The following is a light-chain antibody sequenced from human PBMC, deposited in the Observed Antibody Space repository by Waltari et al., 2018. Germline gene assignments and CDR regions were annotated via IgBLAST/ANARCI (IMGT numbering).Light chain of an antibody. Sequence: QSALTQTASVSGSPGQSITISCTSASGDFGSSTSVFWYQQHPGRPPTLLTSDISDRPSGLSNRFSASKAGNTASLAISDLQAEDEADYYCSSSTGYSLVFGGGTKLTVL. CDR1: SGDFGSSTS. V-gene: IGLV2-14*03. J-gene: IGLJ2*01. CDR2: DIS. CDR3: SSSTGYSLV.